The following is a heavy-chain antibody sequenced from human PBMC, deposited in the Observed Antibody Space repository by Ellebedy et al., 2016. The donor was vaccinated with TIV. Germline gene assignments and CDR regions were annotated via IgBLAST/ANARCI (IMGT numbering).Heavy chain of an antibody. J-gene: IGHJ5*02. D-gene: IGHD2-2*01. CDR2: INAGNGNT. CDR3: ARDRCSSTSCPFDP. V-gene: IGHV1-3*01. Sequence: ASVKVSCKASGYTFTSYAMHWVRQAPGQRLEWMGWINAGNGNTKYSQKFQGRVTITRDTSASTAYMELSRLRSDDTAVYYCARDRCSSTSCPFDPWGQGTLVTVSS. CDR1: GYTFTSYA.